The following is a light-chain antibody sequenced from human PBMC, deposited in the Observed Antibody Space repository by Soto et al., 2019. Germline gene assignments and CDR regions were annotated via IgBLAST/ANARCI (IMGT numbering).Light chain of an antibody. CDR2: GAS. V-gene: IGKV3-15*01. CDR1: QSISGA. CDR3: QQYNNWPWT. J-gene: IGKJ1*01. Sequence: EMVMTHSPATLSVSPGGRATLSCRASQSISGALAWYQQKPGQAPRLLIYGASTRATSFPARFSGSGSGTDFTLTISSMQSEDFAVYYCQQYNNWPWTFGQGTKVDIK.